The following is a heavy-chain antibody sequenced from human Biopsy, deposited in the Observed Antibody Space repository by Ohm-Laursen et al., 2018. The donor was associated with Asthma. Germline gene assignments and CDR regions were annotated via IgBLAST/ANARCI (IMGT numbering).Heavy chain of an antibody. CDR3: ARTFFDFLTGQVHDAFAM. D-gene: IGHD3-9*01. CDR2: INAANGNT. V-gene: IGHV1-3*01. CDR1: GYTFINYA. Sequence: ASVKVSCKASGYTFINYAIHWVRQAPGHSLEWMGWINAANGNTKYSQKFQGRLTISRDTSASTAYMDLSSLRSEDTAVYYCARTFFDFLTGQVHDAFAMWGQGTMVTVSS. J-gene: IGHJ3*02.